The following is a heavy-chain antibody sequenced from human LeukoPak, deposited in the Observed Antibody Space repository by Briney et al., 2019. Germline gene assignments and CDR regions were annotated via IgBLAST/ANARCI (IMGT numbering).Heavy chain of an antibody. CDR3: ARTTDTLGYYGSGLDY. J-gene: IGHJ4*02. CDR1: GGSISSYY. Sequence: SETLSLTCTVSGGSISSYYWSWIRQPPGKGLEWIGYIYYSGSTNYNPSLKSPVTISVDTSKNQFSLKLSSVTAADTAVYYCARTTDTLGYYGSGLDYWGQGTLVTVSS. D-gene: IGHD3-10*01. CDR2: IYYSGST. V-gene: IGHV4-59*01.